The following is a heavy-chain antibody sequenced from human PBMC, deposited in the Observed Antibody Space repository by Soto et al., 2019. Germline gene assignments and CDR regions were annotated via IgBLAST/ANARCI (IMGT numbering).Heavy chain of an antibody. CDR2: MNPNSGNT. J-gene: IGHJ6*02. V-gene: IGHV1-8*01. Sequence: ASVKVSCKASGYTFTSYDINWVRQATGQGLEWMGWMNPNSGNTGYAQKFQGRVTMTRNTSISTAYMELSSLRSEDTAVYYCARGRRLSPEYYYDSSGYYPWYYGMDVWGQGTTVTVSS. CDR1: GYTFTSYD. D-gene: IGHD3-22*01. CDR3: ARGRRLSPEYYYDSSGYYPWYYGMDV.